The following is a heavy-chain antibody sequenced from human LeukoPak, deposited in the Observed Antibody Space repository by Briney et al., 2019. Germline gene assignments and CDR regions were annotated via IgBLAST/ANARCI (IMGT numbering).Heavy chain of an antibody. V-gene: IGHV1-2*02. J-gene: IGHJ5*02. Sequence: ASVKVSCKASGYTFTGYYMHWVRQAPGQGFEWMGWINPNSGGTNYAQKFQGRVTMTRDTSISTAYMELSRLRSDDTAVYYCARDEYVLTSFDPWGQGTLVTVSS. D-gene: IGHD3-16*01. CDR3: ARDEYVLTSFDP. CDR2: INPNSGGT. CDR1: GYTFTGYY.